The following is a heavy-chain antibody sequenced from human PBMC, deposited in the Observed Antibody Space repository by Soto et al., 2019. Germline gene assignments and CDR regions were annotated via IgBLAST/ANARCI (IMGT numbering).Heavy chain of an antibody. V-gene: IGHV1-2*02. CDR2: INPNSGGT. J-gene: IGHJ5*02. CDR1: GYTFTGYY. D-gene: IGHD3-9*01. Sequence: QVQLVQSGAEVKKPGASVKVSCKASGYTFTGYYMHWVRQAPGQGLEWMGWINPNSGGTNYAQKFQGRVTMTRDTFIGTASMEMCRLRSDGTAVYYCARETSDDILTAISGPGGNWCEPWGQGSLVTVSS. CDR3: ARETSDDILTAISGPGGNWCEP.